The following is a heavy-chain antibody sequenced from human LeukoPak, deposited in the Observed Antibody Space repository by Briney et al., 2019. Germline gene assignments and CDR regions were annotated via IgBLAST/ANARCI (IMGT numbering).Heavy chain of an antibody. CDR1: GDSISNYY. CDR3: ARDGLAVAGTFDY. J-gene: IGHJ4*02. Sequence: SETLSLTCTVSGDSISNYYWSWIRQPAGKGLEWIGRIYTSGSTNYNPSLKSRVTISVDTSRNQFSLKLSSVTAADTAVYYCARDGLAVAGTFDYWGQGTLVTVSS. V-gene: IGHV4-4*07. CDR2: IYTSGST. D-gene: IGHD6-19*01.